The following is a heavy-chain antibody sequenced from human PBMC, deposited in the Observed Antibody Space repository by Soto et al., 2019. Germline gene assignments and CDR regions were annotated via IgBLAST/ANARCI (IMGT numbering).Heavy chain of an antibody. J-gene: IGHJ4*02. D-gene: IGHD2-2*01. CDR2: IKFDGSEK. CDR3: VKDGGYCSSATCYSPRNHYFDS. V-gene: IGHV3-7*03. Sequence: PGGSLRLSCVASGFSFSDYWMSWVRQAPGKGPEWVANIKFDGSEKQYVDSVRGRLSISRDNFRNSLFLQMNSLRAGDTAIYYCVKDGGYCSSATCYSPRNHYFDSWGQGTLVTVS. CDR1: GFSFSDYW.